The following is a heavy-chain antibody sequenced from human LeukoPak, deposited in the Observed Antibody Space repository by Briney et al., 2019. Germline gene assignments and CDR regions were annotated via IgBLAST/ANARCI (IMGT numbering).Heavy chain of an antibody. CDR3: ARGKGYGDRPGGGHYYYYYGMDV. D-gene: IGHD4-17*01. Sequence: SETLSLTCTVSGGSISSYYWSWIRQPPGKGLEWIGEINHSGSTNYNPSLKSRVTISVDTSKNQFSLKLSSVTAADTAVYYCARGKGYGDRPGGGHYYYYYGMDVWGQGTTVTVSS. J-gene: IGHJ6*02. CDR1: GGSISSYY. V-gene: IGHV4-34*01. CDR2: INHSGST.